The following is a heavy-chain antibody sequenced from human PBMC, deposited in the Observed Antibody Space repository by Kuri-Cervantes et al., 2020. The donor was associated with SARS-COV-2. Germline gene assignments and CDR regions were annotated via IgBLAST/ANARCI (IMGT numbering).Heavy chain of an antibody. D-gene: IGHD2-15*01. CDR2: IYTSGST. J-gene: IGHJ3*02. CDR3: ARAFSEGGEDAFDI. Sequence: GSLRLSCTVSGGSISSYYWSWIRQPAGKGLEWIGRIYTSGSTNYNPSLKSRVTMSVDTSKNQFSLKLSSVTAADTAVYYCARAFSEGGEDAFDIWAKGQWSPSPQ. V-gene: IGHV4-4*07. CDR1: GGSISSYY.